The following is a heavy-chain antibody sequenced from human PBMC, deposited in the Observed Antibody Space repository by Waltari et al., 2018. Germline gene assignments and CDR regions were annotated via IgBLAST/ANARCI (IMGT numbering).Heavy chain of an antibody. CDR2: ITPSGGST. V-gene: IGHV1-46*01. D-gene: IGHD5-12*01. Sequence: QVQLVQSGAEVKKPGASVKVSCKASGYTFTSYYMHGVRQAPGQGLDWMGIITPSGGSTSYEQKFQGRVTMPRDTSTSTVYMELSSLRSEDTAVYSCARDSEMATTSGDYWGQGTLVTVSS. CDR1: GYTFTSYY. J-gene: IGHJ4*02. CDR3: ARDSEMATTSGDY.